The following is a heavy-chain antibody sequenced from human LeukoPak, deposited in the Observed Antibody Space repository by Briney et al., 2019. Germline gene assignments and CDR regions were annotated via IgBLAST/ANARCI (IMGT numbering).Heavy chain of an antibody. CDR3: AGEVYYYGSGTYFDY. CDR1: GGSINSYY. V-gene: IGHV4-4*07. D-gene: IGHD3-10*01. J-gene: IGHJ4*02. Sequence: PSETLSLTCTVSGGSINSYYWSWIRQPAGKGLEWIGRMYTSGSTNYNPSLKSRVTMSVDTSKNQFSLKLSSVTAADTAVYYCAGEVYYYGSGTYFDYWGQGTLVTVSS. CDR2: MYTSGST.